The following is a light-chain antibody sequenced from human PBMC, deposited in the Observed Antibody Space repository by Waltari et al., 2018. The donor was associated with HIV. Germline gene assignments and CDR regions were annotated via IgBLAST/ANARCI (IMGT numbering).Light chain of an antibody. CDR2: NTD. CDR1: SGSVSRAYY. J-gene: IGLJ3*02. Sequence: QPVVTQEPSFSVSPGGTITLTCGLRSGSVSRAYYPSWYQQTTGRTPRTLIYNTDTRSSGVPDRFSGSIVGTKAALTMPEAQAEDEYDYYGLLYRASGRVFGGGTRLTVL. V-gene: IGLV8-61*01. CDR3: LLYRASGRV.